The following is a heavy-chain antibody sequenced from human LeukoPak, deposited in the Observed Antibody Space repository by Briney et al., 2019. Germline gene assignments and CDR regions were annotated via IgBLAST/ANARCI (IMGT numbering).Heavy chain of an antibody. CDR3: ARDPPSFQY. CDR1: GCTFSNYN. Sequence: GSLRLSCAASGCTFSNYNMNWVRQAPGKGLEWVSTISSSRSSYIYYADSVKGRFTISRDNAKNSLYLQMNSLRAEDTAVYYCARDPPSFQYWGQGTLVTVSA. CDR2: ISSSRSSYI. V-gene: IGHV3-21*01. J-gene: IGHJ1*01.